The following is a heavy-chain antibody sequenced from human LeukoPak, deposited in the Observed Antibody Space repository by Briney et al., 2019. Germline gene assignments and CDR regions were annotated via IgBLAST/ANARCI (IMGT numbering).Heavy chain of an antibody. J-gene: IGHJ5*02. D-gene: IGHD3-22*01. CDR1: GYTFTGYY. Sequence: GASVKVSCKASGYTFTGYYMHWVRQAPGQGLEWMGWINPNSGGTNYAQKFQGRVTMTRDTSISTAYMELSRLRSDDTAVYYCARGPYYYDSSGYFFDPWGQGTLVTVSS. CDR3: ARGPYYYDSSGYFFDP. V-gene: IGHV1-2*02. CDR2: INPNSGGT.